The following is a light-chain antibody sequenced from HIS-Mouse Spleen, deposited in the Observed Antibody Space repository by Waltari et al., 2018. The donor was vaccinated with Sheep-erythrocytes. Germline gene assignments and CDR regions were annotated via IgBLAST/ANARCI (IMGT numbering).Light chain of an antibody. CDR2: DVS. CDR3: CSYAGSYNHV. J-gene: IGLJ1*01. Sequence: QSALTQPRSVSGSPGQSVTISCTGTSSDVGGYNYVSWYQQHPGKAPKVMMYDVSKRPPAVPAGFSGSKSGNTASLTISRLQAEDEADYYCCSYAGSYNHVFATGTKVTVL. CDR1: SSDVGGYNY. V-gene: IGLV2-11*01.